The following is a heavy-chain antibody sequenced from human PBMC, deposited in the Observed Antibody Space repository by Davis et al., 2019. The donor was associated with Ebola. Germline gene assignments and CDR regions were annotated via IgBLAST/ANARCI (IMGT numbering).Heavy chain of an antibody. J-gene: IGHJ6*02. CDR3: ARQDIVVVPAVRNYYYYGMDV. CDR2: ISYDGSNK. Sequence: GESLKISCAASGFTFSSYGMHWVRQAPGKGLEWVAVISYDGSNKYYADSVKGRFTISRDNSKNTLYLQMNSLRAEDTAVYYCARQDIVVVPAVRNYYYYGMDVWGQGTTVTVSS. D-gene: IGHD2-2*01. V-gene: IGHV3-30*03. CDR1: GFTFSSYG.